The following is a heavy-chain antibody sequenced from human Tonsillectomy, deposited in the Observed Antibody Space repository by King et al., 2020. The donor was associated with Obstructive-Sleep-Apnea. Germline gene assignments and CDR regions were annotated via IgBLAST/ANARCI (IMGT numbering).Heavy chain of an antibody. Sequence: VQLVESGAEVKKPGASVRVSCKASGYTFTSYGISWVRQAPGQGLEWMGWTSAYNGNTNYAKNLQGRVTMTTDTSTSTAYMELRSLRSDDTAVYYCARGSITIFGVVIFFDYWGQGTLVTVSS. V-gene: IGHV1-18*04. D-gene: IGHD3-3*01. CDR2: TSAYNGNT. CDR1: GYTFTSYG. J-gene: IGHJ4*02. CDR3: ARGSITIFGVVIFFDY.